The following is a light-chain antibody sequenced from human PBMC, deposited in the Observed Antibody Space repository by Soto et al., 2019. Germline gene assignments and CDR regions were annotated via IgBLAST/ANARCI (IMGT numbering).Light chain of an antibody. CDR2: GAS. CDR3: QQYGYSPIT. Sequence: EIVMTQSPGTLSVSPGERVTLSCRASQSVGNNLAWHQQKPGQAPRLLIYGASTRATGFPARFSGSGSGTDFTLTIDGLEPEDFVVYYCQQYGYSPITFGQGTRLEI. J-gene: IGKJ5*01. CDR1: QSVGNN. V-gene: IGKV3-15*01.